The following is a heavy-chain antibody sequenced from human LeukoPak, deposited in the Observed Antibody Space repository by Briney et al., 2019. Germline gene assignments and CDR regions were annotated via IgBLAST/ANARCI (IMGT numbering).Heavy chain of an antibody. CDR1: ADSVSSNSAT. J-gene: IGHJ4*02. V-gene: IGHV6-1*01. D-gene: IGHD6-13*01. CDR2: TYYRSKWYN. CDR3: ARSSSSWYNY. Sequence: SQTLSPTCAISADSVSSNSATWNWITQSPSRTLQWLGRTYYRSKWYNDYAVSVKSRITITPDTSKNQFSLQLNSVTPEDTAVYYCARSSSSWYNYWGQGTLVTVSS.